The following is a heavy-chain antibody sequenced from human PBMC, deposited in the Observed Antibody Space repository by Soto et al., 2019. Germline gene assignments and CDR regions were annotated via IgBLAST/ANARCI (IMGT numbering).Heavy chain of an antibody. J-gene: IGHJ6*03. CDR1: GGSISSGGYY. Sequence: PSETLSLTCTVSGGSISSGGYYWSWIRQHPGKGLEWIGNIYYSGSTYYNPSLKSRVTISVDTAKNQLSLKLSSVTAADTAVYYCARDAPYCSSTRCYRGADNYYYMDVWGKGTTVTVSS. CDR3: ARDAPYCSSTRCYRGADNYYYMDV. D-gene: IGHD2-2*02. CDR2: IYYSGST. V-gene: IGHV4-31*03.